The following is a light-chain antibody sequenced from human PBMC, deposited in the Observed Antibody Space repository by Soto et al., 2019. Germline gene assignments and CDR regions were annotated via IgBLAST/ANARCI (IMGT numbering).Light chain of an antibody. CDR1: QSLLYSSNNKNY. Sequence: DIVMTQSPDSLAVSLGERATINCKSSQSLLYSSNNKNYLTWFQQKPGQPPNLLIYWASTRGSGVPDRFSGSGSGTDFTLTISSLQAEDVAVYYCQQYYSTPWTFGQGTKVEIK. CDR3: QQYYSTPWT. CDR2: WAS. V-gene: IGKV4-1*01. J-gene: IGKJ1*01.